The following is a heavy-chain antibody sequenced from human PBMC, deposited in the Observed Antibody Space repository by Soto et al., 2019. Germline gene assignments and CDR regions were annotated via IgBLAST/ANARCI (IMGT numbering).Heavy chain of an antibody. Sequence: GPSVKVSCKASGYTFTSYGISWVRQAPGQGLEWMGWISAYNGNTNYAQKLQGRVTMTTDTSTSTAYMELRSLRSDDTAVYYCARDPIAAAGEEYNWFDPWGQGTLVTVSS. CDR2: ISAYNGNT. CDR1: GYTFTSYG. D-gene: IGHD6-13*01. CDR3: ARDPIAAAGEEYNWFDP. J-gene: IGHJ5*02. V-gene: IGHV1-18*01.